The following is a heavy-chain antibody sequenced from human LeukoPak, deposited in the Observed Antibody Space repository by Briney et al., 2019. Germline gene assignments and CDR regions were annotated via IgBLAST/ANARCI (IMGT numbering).Heavy chain of an antibody. D-gene: IGHD2-21*02. CDR2: IYASGST. J-gene: IGHJ4*02. CDR1: GDSISSGSYY. Sequence: KSSQTLSLTCTVSGDSISSGSYYWSWIRQPAGKGLEFIGRIYASGSTNYNPPLKSRVTISVDTSKTRFSLRLSSVTAADTAVYYCARGDSIEGLHYWGQGTLVTVSS. V-gene: IGHV4-61*02. CDR3: ARGDSIEGLHY.